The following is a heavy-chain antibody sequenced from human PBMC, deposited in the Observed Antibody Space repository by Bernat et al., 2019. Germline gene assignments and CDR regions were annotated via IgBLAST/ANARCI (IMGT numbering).Heavy chain of an antibody. CDR1: GFTFSSYA. Sequence: EVQLLESGGGLVQPGGSLRLSCAASGFTFSSYAMSWVRQAPGKGLEWVSAMSGSGGSTYYADSVKGRFTSSRDNSKNTLYLQMNSLRAEDTAVYYCAKNSYYDYVWGSYRPHDAFDIWGKGTMVTVSS. CDR2: MSGSGGST. CDR3: AKNSYYDYVWGSYRPHDAFDI. V-gene: IGHV3-23*01. J-gene: IGHJ3*02. D-gene: IGHD3-16*02.